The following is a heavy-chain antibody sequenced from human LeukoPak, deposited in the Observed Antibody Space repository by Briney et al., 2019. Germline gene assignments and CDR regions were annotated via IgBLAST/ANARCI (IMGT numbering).Heavy chain of an antibody. V-gene: IGHV3-53*01. D-gene: IGHD1-26*01. Sequence: GGSLRLSCAASGFTVDSNYLSWVRQAPGKGLEWVSTIYTGGNTYYAASVKGRFTISRDFSKNTVFLHMNSLRAEDTAMYYCARDSGSYTRLFDYWGQGTLVTVSS. CDR2: IYTGGNT. CDR3: ARDSGSYTRLFDY. J-gene: IGHJ4*02. CDR1: GFTVDSNY.